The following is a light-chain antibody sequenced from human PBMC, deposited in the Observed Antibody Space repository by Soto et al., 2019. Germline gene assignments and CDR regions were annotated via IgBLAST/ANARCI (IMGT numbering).Light chain of an antibody. Sequence: QSVLSQPPSVSGTPGQRVTISCSGSSSNIGRNYVYWYQQFPGTAPKLLIYKNNQRPSGVPDRFSGSKSGTSASLAISGLRSEDEADYYCAAWDDSLSGLFGGGTQLTVL. CDR1: SSNIGRNY. CDR3: AAWDDSLSGL. J-gene: IGLJ2*01. CDR2: KNN. V-gene: IGLV1-47*01.